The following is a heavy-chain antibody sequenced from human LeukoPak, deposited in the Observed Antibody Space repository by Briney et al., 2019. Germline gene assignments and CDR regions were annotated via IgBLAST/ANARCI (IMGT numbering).Heavy chain of an antibody. CDR3: ARQTGGTSSIAD. D-gene: IGHD6-6*01. CDR1: GGSINSGGYY. CDR2: IYYSGST. Sequence: SETLSLTCTVSGGSINSGGYYWAWIRQPPGKGLEWIGNIYYSGSTYFDPSLRSRVTMSVDTSKNHFSLKLSSVTAADTAVYYCARQTGGTSSIADWGQGTLVTVSS. J-gene: IGHJ4*02. V-gene: IGHV4-39*01.